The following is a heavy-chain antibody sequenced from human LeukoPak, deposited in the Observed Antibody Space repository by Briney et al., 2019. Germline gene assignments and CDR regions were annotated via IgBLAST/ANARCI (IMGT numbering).Heavy chain of an antibody. V-gene: IGHV3-23*01. J-gene: IGHJ3*02. D-gene: IGHD3-22*01. CDR1: GFTFSSYA. CDR2: ISGSGGST. CDR3: AKDAAIWYYYDSSGSPNAFDI. Sequence: GGSLRLSCAASGFTFSSYAMSWVRQASGKGLEWVSAISGSGGSTYYADSVKGRFTISRDNSKNTLYLQMNSLRAEDTAVYYCAKDAAIWYYYDSSGSPNAFDIWGQGTMVTVSS.